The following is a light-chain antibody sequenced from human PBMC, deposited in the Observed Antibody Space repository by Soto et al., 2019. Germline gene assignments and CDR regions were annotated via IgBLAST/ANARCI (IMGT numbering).Light chain of an antibody. CDR1: SSDVGDYNY. J-gene: IGLJ2*01. Sequence: QAVVTQPRSVSGSPGQSVTISCTETSSDVGDYNYVSWYQQHPGKAPKLMIYDVSKRPSGVPDRFSGSKSGNTASLTISGLQAEDEADYYCCSYAGSYSLVFGGGTKLTVL. CDR3: CSYAGSYSLV. CDR2: DVS. V-gene: IGLV2-11*01.